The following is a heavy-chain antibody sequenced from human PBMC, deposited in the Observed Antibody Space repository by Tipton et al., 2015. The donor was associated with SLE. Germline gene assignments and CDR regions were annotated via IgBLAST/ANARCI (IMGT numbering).Heavy chain of an antibody. D-gene: IGHD3-16*01. J-gene: IGHJ6*03. CDR1: GVSIGSSYYY. V-gene: IGHV4-39*01. Sequence: LRLSCVVSGVSIGSSYYYWAWIRQPPGKGLEWIGTVYYSGSTYYNPSLKSRVTISVGTSTNQLSLRLTSVTAADTAVYYCTRQRGTAYYYYHMDVWGKGTTVTVSS. CDR2: VYYSGST. CDR3: TRQRGTAYYYYHMDV.